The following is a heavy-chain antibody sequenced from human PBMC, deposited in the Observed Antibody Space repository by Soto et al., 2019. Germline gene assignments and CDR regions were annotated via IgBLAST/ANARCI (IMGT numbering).Heavy chain of an antibody. CDR1: GFSIRSYY. CDR2: IYFSGNT. Sequence: SETLSLTCTVPGFSIRSYYWSWIRQPPGKGLEWVGYIYFSGNTNHNPSLKSRVTISADTSRNQFSLKLSSVTAADTAVYYCARGRGDYYFDYWGQGTLVTVSS. CDR3: ARGRGDYYFDY. J-gene: IGHJ4*02. D-gene: IGHD3-10*01. V-gene: IGHV4-59*01.